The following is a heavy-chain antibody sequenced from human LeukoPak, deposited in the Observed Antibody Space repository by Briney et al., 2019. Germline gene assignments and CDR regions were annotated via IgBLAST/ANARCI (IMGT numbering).Heavy chain of an antibody. CDR1: GGTFSSYA. CDR3: ARGDFCSGPLDY. CDR2: IIPIFGTA. D-gene: IGHD3-3*01. V-gene: IGHV1-69*13. Sequence: SVKVSCKASGGTFSSYAISWVRQAPGQGLEWMGGIIPIFGTANYAQKFQGRVTITADESTSTAYMELSSLRSEDTAVYYCARGDFCSGPLDYWGQGTLVTVSS. J-gene: IGHJ4*02.